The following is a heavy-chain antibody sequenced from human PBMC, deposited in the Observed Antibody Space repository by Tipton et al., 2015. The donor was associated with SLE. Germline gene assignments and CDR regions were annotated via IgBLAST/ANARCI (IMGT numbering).Heavy chain of an antibody. Sequence: TLSLTCTVSGDSVSSGSDFWGWIRQPPGKGLEWIGNIYYGGTPYYNPSLMGRVTISVDTSKNHFSLKLTSVTAADTAVYYCARDWYSTGGAFDIWGQGTMVTVSS. CDR2: IYYGGTP. CDR1: GDSVSSGSDF. V-gene: IGHV4-39*02. J-gene: IGHJ3*02. CDR3: ARDWYSTGGAFDI. D-gene: IGHD6-25*01.